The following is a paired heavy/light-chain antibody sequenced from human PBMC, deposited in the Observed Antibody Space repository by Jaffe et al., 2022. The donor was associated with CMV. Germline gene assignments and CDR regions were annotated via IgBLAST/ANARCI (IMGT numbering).Light chain of an antibody. J-gene: IGLJ2*01. CDR2: YDS. CDR3: QVWDSSSDHPNVV. Sequence: SYVLTQPPSVSVAPGKTARITCGGNNIGSKSVHWYQQKPGQAPVLVIYYDSDRPSGIPERFSGSNSGNTATLTISRVEAGDEADYYCQVWDSSSDHPNVVFGGGTKLTVL. V-gene: IGLV3-21*04. CDR1: NIGSKS.
Heavy chain of an antibody. V-gene: IGHV4-59*01. D-gene: IGHD3-22*01. CDR1: GGSISSYY. CDR2: IYYSGST. CDR3: ARGPHSSGYSPRPVYFDY. Sequence: QVQLQESGPGLVKPSETLSLTCTVSGGSISSYYWSWIRQPPGKGLEWIGYIYYSGSTNYNPSLKSRVTISVDTSKNQFSLKLSSVTAADTAVYYCARGPHSSGYSPRPVYFDYWGQGTLVTVSS. J-gene: IGHJ4*02.